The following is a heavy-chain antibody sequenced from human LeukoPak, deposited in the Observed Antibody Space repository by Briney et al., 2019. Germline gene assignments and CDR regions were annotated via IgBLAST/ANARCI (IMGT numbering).Heavy chain of an antibody. CDR3: AKEGFDS. CDR1: GFTFSNNF. CDR2: MSGDGAII. Sequence: GGSLRRSGAASGFTFSNNFMTWVRQAPGKGLECVTGMSGDGAIIHYADSGKGRFTISRDNSKNKLYLQMNTLRAEDTAIYYCAKEGFDSWGQGTLVTVSS. J-gene: IGHJ4*02. V-gene: IGHV3-23*01.